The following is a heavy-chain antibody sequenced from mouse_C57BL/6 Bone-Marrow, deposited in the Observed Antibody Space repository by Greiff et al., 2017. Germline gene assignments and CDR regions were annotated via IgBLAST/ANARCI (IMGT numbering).Heavy chain of an antibody. CDR1: GFTFSSYA. V-gene: IGHV5-4*01. D-gene: IGHD1-1*01. Sequence: EVMLVESGGGLVKPGGSLKLSCAASGFTFSSYAMSWVRQTPEKRLEWVATISDGGSYTYYPDNVKGRFTISRDNAKNNLYLQMSHLKSEDTAMYYCARDPTTVVAHWGQGNLVTVSA. CDR3: ARDPTTVVAH. J-gene: IGHJ3*01. CDR2: ISDGGSYT.